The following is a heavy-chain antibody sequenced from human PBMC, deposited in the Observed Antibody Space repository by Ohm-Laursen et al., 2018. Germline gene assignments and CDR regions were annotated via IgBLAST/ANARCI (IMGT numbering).Heavy chain of an antibody. D-gene: IGHD3-22*01. CDR3: ARELAYYDSSGLDAFDI. V-gene: IGHV4-31*03. J-gene: IGHJ3*02. Sequence: PSETLSLTCSVSGGSISSGGYYWSWIRQHPGKGLEWIGYIYYSGSTYYNPSLKSRVTISVDTSKNQFSLKLSSVTAADTAVYYCARELAYYDSSGLDAFDIWGQGTMVTVSS. CDR2: IYYSGST. CDR1: GGSISSGGYY.